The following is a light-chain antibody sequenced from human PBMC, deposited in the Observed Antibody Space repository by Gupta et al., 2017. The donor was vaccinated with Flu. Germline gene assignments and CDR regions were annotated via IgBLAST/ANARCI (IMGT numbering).Light chain of an antibody. Sequence: GNNIVSKSVHWYQQRPGQAPVLVVYDDSDRPSGIPERFSGSNSGNTATLTVSGVEAGDEADYYCQVWDTSSGHYWVFGGGTKLTVL. CDR1: NIVSKS. CDR2: DDS. V-gene: IGLV3-21*02. CDR3: QVWDTSSGHYWV. J-gene: IGLJ3*02.